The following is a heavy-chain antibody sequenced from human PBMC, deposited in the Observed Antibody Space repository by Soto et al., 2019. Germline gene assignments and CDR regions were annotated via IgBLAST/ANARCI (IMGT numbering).Heavy chain of an antibody. CDR2: IYYSGST. J-gene: IGHJ6*02. D-gene: IGHD2-15*01. CDR3: ARVGWWNYYYGMDV. V-gene: IGHV4-30-4*01. Sequence: SETLSLTCTVSGGSISSGDYYWSWIRQPPGKGLEWIGYIYYSGSTYYNPSLKSRVTISVDTSKNQFSLKLSSVTAADTAVYYCARVGWWNYYYGMDVWGQGTTVTVSS. CDR1: GGSISSGDYY.